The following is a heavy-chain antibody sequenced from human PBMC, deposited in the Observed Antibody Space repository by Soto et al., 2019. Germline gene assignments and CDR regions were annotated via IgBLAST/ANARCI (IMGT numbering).Heavy chain of an antibody. CDR2: IYYSGST. J-gene: IGHJ5*02. CDR1: GGSISSGGYY. CDR3: ARGGYCSGGSCYSARFWFDP. D-gene: IGHD2-15*01. Sequence: SETLSLTCTVPGGSISSGGYYWSWIRQHPGKGLEWIGYIYYSGSTYYNPSLKSRVTISVDTSKNQFSLKLSSVTAADTAVYYCARGGYCSGGSCYSARFWFDPWGQGTLVTVSS. V-gene: IGHV4-31*03.